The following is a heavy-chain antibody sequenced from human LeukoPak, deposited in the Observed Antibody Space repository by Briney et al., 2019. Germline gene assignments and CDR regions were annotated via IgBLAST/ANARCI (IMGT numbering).Heavy chain of an antibody. D-gene: IGHD3-10*01. V-gene: IGHV1-2*02. CDR1: GYTFTGYY. Sequence: ASVKVSCKASGYTFTGYYMHWVRQAPGQGLEWMGWINPNSGGTNYAQKFQGRVTMTRDTSISTAYMELSRLRSDDTAVYYCAGGYGSGSYSWDYWGQGTLVTVSS. CDR2: INPNSGGT. CDR3: AGGYGSGSYSWDY. J-gene: IGHJ4*02.